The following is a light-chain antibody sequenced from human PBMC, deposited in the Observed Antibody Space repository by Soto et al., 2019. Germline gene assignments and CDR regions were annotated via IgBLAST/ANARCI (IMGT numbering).Light chain of an antibody. V-gene: IGKV2-28*01. CDR1: QILYHCNSNQY. J-gene: IGKJ1*01. CDR3: MQPLEAPWT. Sequence: EIVMTQSPPPPFVPAGEPTSNSCSRRQILYHCNSNQYLDWYLQKPGQSPKLLIYLGFTRASGVPDRFSGSGSGTDFTLKISRVEAEDVGIYFCMQPLEAPWTFGQGTKVDNK. CDR2: LGF.